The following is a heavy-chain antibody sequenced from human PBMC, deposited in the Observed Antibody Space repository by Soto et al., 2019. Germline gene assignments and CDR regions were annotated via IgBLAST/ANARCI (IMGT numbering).Heavy chain of an antibody. J-gene: IGHJ4*02. D-gene: IGHD4-17*01. V-gene: IGHV1-18*01. CDR3: ARRHPFSFGDFVTYYFDY. CDR1: CYTFISYG. Sequence: SVKVCSKASCYTFISYGISWVRQAPVQGLEWMGWISPNSGNTNYAQKLQDRVTMTTDTSTSTAYMELRRLRYDDTAVYYCARRHPFSFGDFVTYYFDYWGQGTLVTVYS. CDR2: ISPNSGNT.